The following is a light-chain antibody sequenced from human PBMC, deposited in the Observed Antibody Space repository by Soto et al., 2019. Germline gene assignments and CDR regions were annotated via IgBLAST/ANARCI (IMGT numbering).Light chain of an antibody. CDR2: DTS. V-gene: IGKV3D-11*02. CDR1: ESVNSY. J-gene: IGKJ4*01. CDR3: QQRYKCHPS. Sequence: DIVLTQSPATLSLSPGERATLSCSASESVNSYLNWYRHKPGLAPGILIYDTSNRATGIPARFSGGWSGTDFTLTVSSLEPEDFVVYYCQQRYKCHPSFGGGPKVEI.